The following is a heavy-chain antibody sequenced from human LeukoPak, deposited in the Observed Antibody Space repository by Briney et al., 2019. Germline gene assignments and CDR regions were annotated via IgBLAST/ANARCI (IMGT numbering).Heavy chain of an antibody. CDR1: GFAFSSSP. D-gene: IGHD5-18*01. V-gene: IGHV3-64D*06. CDR3: VPHINYSYQY. CDR2: ISSDGRNA. Sequence: GGSLILSCSASGFAFSSSPMHWVRQAPGKTLEYVSAISSDGRNAYYADSVKGRFTMSRDNSKNTLSLQMSSLRPEDTAVYYCVPHINYSYQYWGRGTQVTVS. J-gene: IGHJ4*02.